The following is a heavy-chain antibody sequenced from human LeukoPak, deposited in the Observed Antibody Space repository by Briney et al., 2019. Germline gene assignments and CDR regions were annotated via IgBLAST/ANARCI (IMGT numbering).Heavy chain of an antibody. Sequence: GASVKVSCKASGYTFTSYYMHWVRQAPGQGLEWMGIINPSGGSTSYAQKFQGRVTMTRDTSTSTVYMELSSLRSEDTAVYYCARWPLIAVAGTYYYYGMDVWGQGTTVTVSS. CDR1: GYTFTSYY. V-gene: IGHV1-46*01. CDR3: ARWPLIAVAGTYYYYGMDV. CDR2: INPSGGST. J-gene: IGHJ6*02. D-gene: IGHD6-19*01.